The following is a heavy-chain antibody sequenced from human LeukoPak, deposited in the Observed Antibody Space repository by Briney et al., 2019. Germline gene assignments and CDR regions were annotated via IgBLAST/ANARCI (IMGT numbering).Heavy chain of an antibody. Sequence: ASVKVSCKASGYAFTSYDINWVRQATGQGLEWMGWMNPNSGNTGYAQKFQGRVTMTRNTSISTAYMELSSLRSEDTAVYYCARGLTYNHYKYYYYGMDVWGQGTTVTVSS. CDR2: MNPNSGNT. J-gene: IGHJ6*02. CDR1: GYAFTSYD. V-gene: IGHV1-8*01. D-gene: IGHD1-1*01. CDR3: ARGLTYNHYKYYYYGMDV.